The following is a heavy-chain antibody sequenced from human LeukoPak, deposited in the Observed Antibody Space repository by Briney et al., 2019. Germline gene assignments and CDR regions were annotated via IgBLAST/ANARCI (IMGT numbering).Heavy chain of an antibody. CDR2: TRSKAYGGTT. J-gene: IGHJ4*02. CDR3: TRGGYHHYYFDY. CDR1: GFTVSSNY. D-gene: IGHD2-2*01. Sequence: GGSLRLSCAASGFTVSSNYMSWVRQAPGKGLEWVGFTRSKAYGGTTEYAASVKGRFTISRDDSKSIAYLQMNSLKTEDTAVYYCTRGGYHHYYFDYWGQGTLVTVSS. V-gene: IGHV3-49*04.